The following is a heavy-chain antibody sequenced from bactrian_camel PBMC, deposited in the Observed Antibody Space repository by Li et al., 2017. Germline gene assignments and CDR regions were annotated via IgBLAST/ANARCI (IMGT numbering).Heavy chain of an antibody. D-gene: IGHD7*01. CDR2: VDGNGQT. Sequence: HVQLVESGGGSVQTGGSLKLSCSISGNTDNNLCMAWFRQAPGKEREGLATVDGNGQTNYAETVKGRFTITRDNIKNTLILQLNSLTTEDTAMYYCAKALSPNWFLDYWGQGTQVTVS. V-gene: IGHV3S53*01. J-gene: IGHJ4*01. CDR3: AKALSPNWFLDY. CDR1: GNTDNNLC.